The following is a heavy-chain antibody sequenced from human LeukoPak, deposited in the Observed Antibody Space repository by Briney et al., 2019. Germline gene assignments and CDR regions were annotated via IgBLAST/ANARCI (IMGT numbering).Heavy chain of an antibody. Sequence: GGSLRLSCTASGFTFGDYAMSWVRQAPGKGLEWVGFIRSKAYGGTTEYAASVKGRFTISRDDSKSIAYLQMNSLKTEDTAVYYCTRGRLGSGSSISHWGQGTLVTVSS. CDR1: GFTFGDYA. CDR2: IRSKAYGGTT. J-gene: IGHJ4*02. CDR3: TRGRLGSGSSISH. V-gene: IGHV3-49*04. D-gene: IGHD3-10*02.